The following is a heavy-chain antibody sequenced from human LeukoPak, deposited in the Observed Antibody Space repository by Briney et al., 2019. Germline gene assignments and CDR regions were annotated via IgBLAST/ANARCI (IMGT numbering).Heavy chain of an antibody. D-gene: IGHD1-26*01. CDR1: GFTFSNAW. J-gene: IGHJ4*02. V-gene: IGHV3-15*07. CDR3: TTASPIVGATRDDY. Sequence: GGSLRLSCAAYGFTFSNAWMNWVRQAPGKGLEWVGRIKSKTDGGTTDYAAPVKGRFTISRDDSKNTLYLQMNSLKTEDTAVYYCTTASPIVGATRDDYWGQGTLVTVSS. CDR2: IKSKTDGGTT.